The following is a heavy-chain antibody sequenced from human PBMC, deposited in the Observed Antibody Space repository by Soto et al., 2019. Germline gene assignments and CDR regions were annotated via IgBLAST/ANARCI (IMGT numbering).Heavy chain of an antibody. D-gene: IGHD6-6*01. CDR1: GFTFSSYW. J-gene: IGHJ3*01. Sequence: GGSLRLSCAASGFTFSSYWMNWVRQAPGKGLVWVSRINSEGGSTSYAYSVKGRLTISRDNAKNTLYLQMNRLRSYGTDVYYCSGHVEYDAFDFWGQGTMVTVSS. CDR3: SGHVEYDAFDF. CDR2: INSEGGST. V-gene: IGHV3-74*01.